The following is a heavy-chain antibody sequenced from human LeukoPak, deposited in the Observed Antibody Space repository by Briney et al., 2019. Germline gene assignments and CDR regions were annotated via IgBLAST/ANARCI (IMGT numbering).Heavy chain of an antibody. J-gene: IGHJ4*02. V-gene: IGHV1-8*01. Sequence: ASVKVSCKASGYTFTSYDVNWVRQATGQGLEWMGWMNPNSGNTGYAQKFQGRVTTTRNTSISTAYMELSSLRSEDTAVYYCARGDSGSYPFDYWGQGTLVTVSS. D-gene: IGHD1-26*01. CDR3: ARGDSGSYPFDY. CDR2: MNPNSGNT. CDR1: GYTFTSYD.